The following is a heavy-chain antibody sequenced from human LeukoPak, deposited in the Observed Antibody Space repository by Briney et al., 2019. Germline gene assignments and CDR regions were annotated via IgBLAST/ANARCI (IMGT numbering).Heavy chain of an antibody. CDR1: GFTFSSYW. V-gene: IGHV3-74*01. CDR3: VRDWNHYDTSGYYGFDY. Sequence: PGGSLRLPCAASGFTFSSYWMHWVRQAPGKGLVWVSRINSDGSSTSYADSVQGRFTVSRDNAKNSLYLQMDSLRAEDTAVYYCVRDWNHYDTSGYYGFDYWGQGTLVTVSS. CDR2: INSDGSST. D-gene: IGHD3-22*01. J-gene: IGHJ4*02.